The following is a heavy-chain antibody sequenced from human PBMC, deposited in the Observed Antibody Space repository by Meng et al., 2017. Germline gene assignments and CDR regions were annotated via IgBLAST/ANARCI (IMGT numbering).Heavy chain of an antibody. V-gene: IGHV1-69*01. J-gene: IGHJ5*02. CDR2: IIPIFGTA. CDR1: GGTFSSYA. D-gene: IGHD4-17*01. CDR3: ARDYGDYAWIAKRWFDP. Sequence: VQLVQSGVEVKKPGSSVKVACKASGGTFSSYAISWVRQAPGQGLEWMGGIIPIFGTANYAQKFQGRVTITADESTSTAYMELSSLRSEDTAVYYCARDYGDYAWIAKRWFDPWGQGTLVTVSS.